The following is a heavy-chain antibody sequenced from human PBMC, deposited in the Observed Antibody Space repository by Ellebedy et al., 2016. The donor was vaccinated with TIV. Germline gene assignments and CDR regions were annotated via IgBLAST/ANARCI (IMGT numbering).Heavy chain of an antibody. CDR3: ASRAYYGDPKDY. V-gene: IGHV3-53*04. J-gene: IGHJ4*02. CDR1: GFTVSSNY. D-gene: IGHD4-17*01. Sequence: GESLKISCAASGFTVSSNYMSWVRQAPGKGLEWVSVIYSGGSTYYADSVKGRFTISRHNSKNTLYLQMNSLRAEDTAVYYCASRAYYGDPKDYWGQGTLVTVSS. CDR2: IYSGGST.